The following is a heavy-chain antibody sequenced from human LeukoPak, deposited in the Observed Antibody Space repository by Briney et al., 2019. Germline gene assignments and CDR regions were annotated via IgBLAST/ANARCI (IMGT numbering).Heavy chain of an antibody. CDR3: ASDREYYYGSGSFDY. V-gene: IGHV1-69*04. CDR1: GGTFSSYA. J-gene: IGHJ4*02. Sequence: SVKVSCKASGGTFSSYAISWVRQAPGQGFEWMGRIIPILGLANYAQKFQGRVTITADKSTSTAYMELSSLRAEDTAVYYCASDREYYYGSGSFDYWGQGTLVTVSS. D-gene: IGHD3-10*01. CDR2: IIPILGLA.